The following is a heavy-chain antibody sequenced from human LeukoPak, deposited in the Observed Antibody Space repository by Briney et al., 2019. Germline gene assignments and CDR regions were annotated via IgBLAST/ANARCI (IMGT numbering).Heavy chain of an antibody. J-gene: IGHJ6*03. CDR3: AKGRGWEASYYYYYMDV. CDR1: GLTFSSYA. Sequence: PGGSLRLSCAASGLTFSSYAMHWVRQAPGKGLEGVAVISYDGSNKYYADSVKGRFTISRDNSKNTLYLQMNSLRVEDTAVYYCAKGRGWEASYYYYYMDVWGKGTTVTISS. CDR2: ISYDGSNK. V-gene: IGHV3-30*04. D-gene: IGHD1-26*01.